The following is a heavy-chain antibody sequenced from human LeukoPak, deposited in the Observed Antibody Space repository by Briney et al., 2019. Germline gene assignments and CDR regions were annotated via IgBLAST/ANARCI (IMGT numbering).Heavy chain of an antibody. D-gene: IGHD6-25*01. V-gene: IGHV4-4*02. J-gene: IGHJ4*02. CDR3: TRENAAFPPFGY. CDR2: VSVSGLS. CDR1: GGSITTTNF. Sequence: SETLSLTCGVSGGSITTTNFWSWVRQTPGQVLEWIGEVSVSGLSDYNPSLRGRVTMSLDTSKNHLSLKLTSVTAADTAVYYCTRENAAFPPFGYWGQGTLVTV.